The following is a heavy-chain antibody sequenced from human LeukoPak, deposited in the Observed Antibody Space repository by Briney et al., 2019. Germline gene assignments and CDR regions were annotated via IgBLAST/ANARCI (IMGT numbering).Heavy chain of an antibody. Sequence: SETLSLTCTVSGGSISSYYWSWIRQPPGKGLEWIGYIYYSGSTNYNPSLKSRVTISVDTSKNQFSLKLSSVTAADTAVYYCARGMVRGVIIRTRFDPWGQGTLVTVSS. CDR2: IYYSGST. D-gene: IGHD3-10*01. CDR1: GGSISSYY. CDR3: ARGMVRGVIIRTRFDP. V-gene: IGHV4-59*01. J-gene: IGHJ5*02.